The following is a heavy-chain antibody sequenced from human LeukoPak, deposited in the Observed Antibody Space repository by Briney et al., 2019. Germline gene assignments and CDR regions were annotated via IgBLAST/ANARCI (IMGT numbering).Heavy chain of an antibody. Sequence: GGSLRLSCAASGFTFSNYAMPWVRQAPGKGLEWVSTISGSGDSTYYSDSVKGRFTISRDNSENTLYLQLNSLRAEDTAVYYCXKGGWXTVLDYXGQGXL. J-gene: IGHJ4*02. V-gene: IGHV3-23*01. D-gene: IGHD6-6*01. CDR1: GFTFSNYA. CDR3: XKGGWXTVLDY. CDR2: ISGSGDST.